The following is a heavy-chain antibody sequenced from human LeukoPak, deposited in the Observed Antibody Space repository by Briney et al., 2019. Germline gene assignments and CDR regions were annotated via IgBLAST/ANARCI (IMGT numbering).Heavy chain of an antibody. CDR2: IIPIFGTA. CDR3: ARRKKSKYDSSGYYYHDAFDI. D-gene: IGHD3-22*01. V-gene: IGHV1-69*05. CDR1: GGTFSSYA. J-gene: IGHJ3*02. Sequence: SVKVSCKASGGTFSSYAISWVRQAPGQGLEWMGRIIPIFGTANYAQKFQGRVTITTDESTSTAYMELSGLRSEDTAVYYCARRKKSKYDSSGYYYHDAFDIWGQGTMVTVSS.